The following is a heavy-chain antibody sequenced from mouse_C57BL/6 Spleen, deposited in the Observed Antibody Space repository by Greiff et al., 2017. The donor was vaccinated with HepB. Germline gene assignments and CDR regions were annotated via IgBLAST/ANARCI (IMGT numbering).Heavy chain of an antibody. CDR2: ISDGGSYT. D-gene: IGHD1-1*01. CDR3: ARAFITTVVPHWYFDV. V-gene: IGHV5-4*03. CDR1: GFTFSSYA. Sequence: EVKLVESGGGLVKPGGSLKLSCAASGFTFSSYALSWVRQTPEKRLEWVATISDGGSYTYYPDNVKGRFTISRDNAKNNLYLQMSHLKSEDTAMYYCARAFITTVVPHWYFDVWGTGTTVTVSS. J-gene: IGHJ1*03.